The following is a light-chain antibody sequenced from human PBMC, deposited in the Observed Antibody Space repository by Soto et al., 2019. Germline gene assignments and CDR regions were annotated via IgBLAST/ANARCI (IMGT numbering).Light chain of an antibody. V-gene: IGKV3-11*01. CDR2: DAS. J-gene: IGKJ3*01. Sequence: EIVLTQSPATLSLSPGDTATLSCRASETTSGYLAWYQQKPGQAPRLLIYDASNRATGIPARFSGSGSGTDFTLTISSLEPEDFAVDYCQQRSNIFGPGTKVDIK. CDR1: ETTSGY. CDR3: QQRSNI.